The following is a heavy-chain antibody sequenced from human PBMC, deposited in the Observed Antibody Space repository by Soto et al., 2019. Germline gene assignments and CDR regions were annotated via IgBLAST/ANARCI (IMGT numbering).Heavy chain of an antibody. Sequence: PGGSLRLSCAASGFTFSSYWMHWVRQAPGKGLVWVSRINSDGSSTSYADSVKGRFTISRDDAKNTLYLQMNSLRAEDTAVYYCAAVTGYSSGWAYLWDYGMDVWGQGTTVTVSS. D-gene: IGHD6-19*01. CDR2: INSDGSST. V-gene: IGHV3-74*01. J-gene: IGHJ6*02. CDR1: GFTFSSYW. CDR3: AAVTGYSSGWAYLWDYGMDV.